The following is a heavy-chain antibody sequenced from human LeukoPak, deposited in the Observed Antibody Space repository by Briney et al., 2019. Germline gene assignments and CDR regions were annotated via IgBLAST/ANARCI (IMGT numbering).Heavy chain of an antibody. CDR3: AREGAAAYAFDI. CDR2: ISGSSSTI. Sequence: GGSLRLSCAASGFTFSSYSMNWVRQAPGKGLEWVSYISGSSSTIYYADSVKGRFTISRDNAKNSLYLQMNSLRAEDTAVYYCAREGAAAYAFDIWGQGTMVTVSS. J-gene: IGHJ3*02. V-gene: IGHV3-48*04. CDR1: GFTFSSYS. D-gene: IGHD6-13*01.